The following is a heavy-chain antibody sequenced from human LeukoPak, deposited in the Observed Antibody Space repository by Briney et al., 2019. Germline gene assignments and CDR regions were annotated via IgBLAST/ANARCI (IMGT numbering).Heavy chain of an antibody. CDR1: GFTFSSYG. CDR2: ISYDGSNK. Sequence: GGSLRLSCVASGFTFSSYGMHWVRQAPGKGLEWVAVISYDGSNKYYADSVKGRFTISRDNSKNTLYLQMNSLRAEDTAVYYCAKGGGSGWYPDYWGQGTLVTVSS. J-gene: IGHJ4*02. V-gene: IGHV3-30*18. CDR3: AKGGGSGWYPDY. D-gene: IGHD6-19*01.